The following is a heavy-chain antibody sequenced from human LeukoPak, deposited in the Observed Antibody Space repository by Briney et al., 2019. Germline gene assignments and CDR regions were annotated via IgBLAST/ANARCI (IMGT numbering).Heavy chain of an antibody. Sequence: SETLSLTCAVSAYSISTHNWWAWIRQSPGKGLEWIGYIHYNEGTYYNPSLQSRVTMSVDTSNNQFSLKLSSVTAVDTAVYYCVKKVAGVAWFDSWGQGTLATVSS. CDR2: IHYNEGT. V-gene: IGHV4-28*01. D-gene: IGHD7-27*01. CDR1: AYSISTHNW. CDR3: VKKVAGVAWFDS. J-gene: IGHJ5*01.